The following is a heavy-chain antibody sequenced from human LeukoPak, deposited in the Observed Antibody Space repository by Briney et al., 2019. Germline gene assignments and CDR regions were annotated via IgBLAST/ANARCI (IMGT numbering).Heavy chain of an antibody. V-gene: IGHV3-23*01. J-gene: IGHJ6*02. Sequence: GGSLRLSCAASGFIFSNYAMTWVRQGPGKGLEWVSIIGGVSESFYYADSVKGRFTVSRDNSKDTLYLQTNSLRDEDTAVYYCARRWLGDPYGMDVWGQGTTVSVSS. CDR2: IGGVSESF. CDR3: ARRWLGDPYGMDV. D-gene: IGHD3-10*01. CDR1: GFIFSNYA.